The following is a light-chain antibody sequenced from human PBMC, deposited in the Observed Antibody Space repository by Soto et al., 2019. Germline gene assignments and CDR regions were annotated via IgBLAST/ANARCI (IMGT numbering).Light chain of an antibody. J-gene: IGKJ2*01. CDR1: ETVSGNY. Sequence: DIVLTQSPGTLSLSPGEIATLSCKASETVSGNYLAWLQQKPGQAPRLLIYAASYRATGIPDRFSGSESGTVFLLTISRLETADFAVSFCQQYSSSLPHTFGQGPKLEIK. CDR3: QQYSSSLPHT. V-gene: IGKV3-20*01. CDR2: AAS.